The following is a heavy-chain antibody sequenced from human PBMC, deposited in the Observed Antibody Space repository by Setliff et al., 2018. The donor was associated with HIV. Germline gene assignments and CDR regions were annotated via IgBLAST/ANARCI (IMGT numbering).Heavy chain of an antibody. CDR2: INPHTGVT. V-gene: IGHV1-2*02. Sequence: VASVKVSCKTSGYIFIRYYIFWVRQAPGQGLEWMGNINPHTGVTRYAEKFQGRVNMTRDTSISTIYMELSRLRSDDTAVYYCARDVRDGFEEWFSTLDDGMDVWGQGTTVTVS. CDR1: GYIFIRYY. J-gene: IGHJ6*02. D-gene: IGHD3-3*01. CDR3: ARDVRDGFEEWFSTLDDGMDV.